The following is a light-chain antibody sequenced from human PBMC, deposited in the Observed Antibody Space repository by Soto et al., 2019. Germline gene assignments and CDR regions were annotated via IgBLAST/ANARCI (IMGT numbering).Light chain of an antibody. CDR1: QSVSSN. Sequence: EILITQSPATLSVSSGERATLSCRASQSVSSNLAWYQQKPGQAPRLLIYGASTRDTGIPARFSGSGSGTEFTLTISSLQSEDFSVYYCQQYNNWPQTFGQGTKVDIK. CDR3: QQYNNWPQT. CDR2: GAS. V-gene: IGKV3-15*01. J-gene: IGKJ1*01.